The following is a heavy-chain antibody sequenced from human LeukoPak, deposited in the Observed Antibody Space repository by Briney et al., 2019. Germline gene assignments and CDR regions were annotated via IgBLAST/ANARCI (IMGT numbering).Heavy chain of an antibody. V-gene: IGHV3-53*01. CDR1: GFTVSSNY. D-gene: IGHD5-24*01. Sequence: GGSLRLSCAASGFTVSSNYMSWVRQAPGKGLEWVSVIYSGGSTYYADSVRGRFTISRDNSKNTLYLQMNSLRAEDTAVYYCAREGDGYNNFDYWGQGTLVTVPS. CDR3: AREGDGYNNFDY. J-gene: IGHJ4*02. CDR2: IYSGGST.